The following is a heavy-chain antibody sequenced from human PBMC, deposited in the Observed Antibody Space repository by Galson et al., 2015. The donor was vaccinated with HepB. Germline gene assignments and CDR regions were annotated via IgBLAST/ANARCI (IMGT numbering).Heavy chain of an antibody. CDR1: GFTFSSYS. J-gene: IGHJ4*02. Sequence: SLRLSCAASGFTFSSYSMNWVRQAPGNGLEWLSSISSSSSYIYYADSVKGRFTISRDNAKNSLYLQMNSLRAEDTPLYYCARDRAAAGTGNIDYCGQGTLVTVSS. D-gene: IGHD6-13*01. CDR2: ISSSSSYI. V-gene: IGHV3-21*01. CDR3: ARDRAAAGTGNIDY.